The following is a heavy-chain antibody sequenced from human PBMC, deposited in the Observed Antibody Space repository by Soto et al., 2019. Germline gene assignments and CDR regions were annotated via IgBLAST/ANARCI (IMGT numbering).Heavy chain of an antibody. D-gene: IGHD3-22*01. CDR3: ARVQYYYDSSGYLYYFDY. CDR2: MNPNSGNK. Sequence: QVQLVQSGAEVKKPGASVKVSCKASGYTFTSYDINWVRQATGQGLEWMGWMNPNSGNKGYAQKFQGRVTMTRNTSISTAYMELSSLRSEDTVVYYCARVQYYYDSSGYLYYFDYWGQGTLVTVSS. J-gene: IGHJ4*02. CDR1: GYTFTSYD. V-gene: IGHV1-8*01.